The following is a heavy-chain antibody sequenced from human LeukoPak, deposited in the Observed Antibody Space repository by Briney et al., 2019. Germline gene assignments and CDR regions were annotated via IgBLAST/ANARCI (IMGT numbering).Heavy chain of an antibody. J-gene: IGHJ4*02. CDR3: ATSYGSGYYYFDY. CDR2: ISYDGSNK. Sequence: GGPLSLSCEASGFTFSSSWLHWVRRAPGKGREGVAVISYDGSNKYYADSVKSRFTISRDNSKNTLYLQMNSLRAEDTAVYYCATSYGSGYYYFDYWGQGTLVTVSS. CDR1: GFTFSSSW. V-gene: IGHV3-30-3*01. D-gene: IGHD3-10*01.